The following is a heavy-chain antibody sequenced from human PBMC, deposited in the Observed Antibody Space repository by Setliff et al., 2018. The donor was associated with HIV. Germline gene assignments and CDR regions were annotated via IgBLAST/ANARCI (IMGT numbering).Heavy chain of an antibody. D-gene: IGHD4-17*01. CDR3: ARVKTYGDYPYYYYYMDI. V-gene: IGHV4-59*01. Sequence: SETLSLTCTVSGGSITSYYWSWIRQPPGKGLEWIGYIYFTGSTNYNPSLKSRVTISVDTSKNQFSLKLSSVTAADTAVYYCARVKTYGDYPYYYYYMDIWGKGTTVTVSS. J-gene: IGHJ6*03. CDR1: GGSITSYY. CDR2: IYFTGST.